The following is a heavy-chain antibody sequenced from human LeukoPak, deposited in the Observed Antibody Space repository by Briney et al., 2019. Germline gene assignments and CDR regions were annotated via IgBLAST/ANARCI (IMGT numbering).Heavy chain of an antibody. D-gene: IGHD4-23*01. J-gene: IGHJ4*02. V-gene: IGHV4-4*07. CDR1: GGSISSYY. CDR3: ARVSAMVVTPAYFDY. CDR2: IYTSGST. Sequence: SETLSLTCTVSGGSISSYYWSWIRQPAGKGLEWIGRIYTSGSTNYNPSLKSRVTISVDTSKNQFSLKLSSVTAADTAVYYCARVSAMVVTPAYFDYWGQGTLVTVSS.